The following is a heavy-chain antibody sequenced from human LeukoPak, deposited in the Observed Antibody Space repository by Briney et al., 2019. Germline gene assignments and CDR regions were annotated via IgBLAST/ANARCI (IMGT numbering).Heavy chain of an antibody. V-gene: IGHV4-59*11. Sequence: SETLSLTCTVSGGSISGHYWTWVRQPPGEGLEWIGQIHYSGKADYNPSLRSRITIPVDTSKNQMSLKVTSVTAADTAVYYCARFGVDYNMDVWGQGTTVTVS. CDR3: ARFGVDYNMDV. D-gene: IGHD3-16*01. J-gene: IGHJ6*02. CDR1: GGSISGHY. CDR2: IHYSGKA.